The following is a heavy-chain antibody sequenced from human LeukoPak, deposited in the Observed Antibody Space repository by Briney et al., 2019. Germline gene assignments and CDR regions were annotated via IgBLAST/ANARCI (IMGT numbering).Heavy chain of an antibody. CDR2: IIPIFGTA. V-gene: IGHV1-69*13. D-gene: IGHD5-12*01. CDR1: GGTFSSYA. J-gene: IGHJ4*02. Sequence: SVKVSCKASGGTFSSYAISWVRQAPGQGLEWMGGIIPIFGTANYAQKFQGRVTITADESTSTAYMELSSLRSEDTAVYYCASSSSLSSVATNLIDYWGQGTLVTVSS. CDR3: ASSSSLSSVATNLIDY.